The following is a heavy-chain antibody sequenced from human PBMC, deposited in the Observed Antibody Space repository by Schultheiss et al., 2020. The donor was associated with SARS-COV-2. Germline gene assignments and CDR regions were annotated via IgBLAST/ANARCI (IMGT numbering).Heavy chain of an antibody. CDR3: ATGVVAATDY. V-gene: IGHV3-30*03. Sequence: GGSLRLSCAASGFTVSSNYMSWVRQAPGKGLEWVAVISYDGSNKYYADSVKGRFTISRDNSKNTLYLQMNSLRAEDTAVYYCATGVVAATDYWGQGTLVTVSS. J-gene: IGHJ4*02. CDR1: GFTVSSNY. CDR2: ISYDGSNK. D-gene: IGHD2-15*01.